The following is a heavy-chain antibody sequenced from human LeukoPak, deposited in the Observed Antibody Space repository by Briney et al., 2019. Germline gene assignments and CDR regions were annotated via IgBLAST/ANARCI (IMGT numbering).Heavy chain of an antibody. J-gene: IGHJ5*02. CDR2: IYYSGST. Sequence: SETLSLTCTVSGGSISSYYWSWIRQPPGKGLEWIGYIYYSGSTNYNPSHKSRVTISVDTSKNQFSLKLSSVTAADTAVYYCARGALGYCSGGSCYSGYWFDPWGQGTLVTVSS. D-gene: IGHD2-15*01. CDR3: ARGALGYCSGGSCYSGYWFDP. V-gene: IGHV4-59*12. CDR1: GGSISSYY.